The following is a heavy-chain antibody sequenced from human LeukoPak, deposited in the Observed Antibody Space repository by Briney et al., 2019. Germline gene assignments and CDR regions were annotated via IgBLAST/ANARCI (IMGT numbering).Heavy chain of an antibody. CDR1: GYTFTSYG. J-gene: IGHJ4*02. V-gene: IGHV1-18*01. D-gene: IGHD4-17*01. Sequence: ASVKVSCKASGYTFTSYGISWVRQAPGQGLEWMGWISAYNGNTSYAQKFQGRVTMTRDTSTSTVYMELSSLRPEDTAVYYCARDLTGAGRVMTTVTTSYSDYWGQGTLVTVSS. CDR3: ARDLTGAGRVMTTVTTSYSDY. CDR2: ISAYNGNT.